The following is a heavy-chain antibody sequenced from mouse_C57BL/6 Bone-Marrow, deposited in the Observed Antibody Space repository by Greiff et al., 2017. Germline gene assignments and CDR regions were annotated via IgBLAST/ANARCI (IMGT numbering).Heavy chain of an antibody. CDR3: AAYGSHDY. D-gene: IGHD1-1*01. Sequence: EVMLVESGGGLVKPGGSLKLSCAASGFTFSSYAMSWVRQTPEKRLEWVATISDGGSYTYYPDNVKGRFTISRDNAKNNLYLQMSHLKSEDTAMYYCAAYGSHDYWGQGTTLTVSS. J-gene: IGHJ2*01. CDR2: ISDGGSYT. V-gene: IGHV5-4*03. CDR1: GFTFSSYA.